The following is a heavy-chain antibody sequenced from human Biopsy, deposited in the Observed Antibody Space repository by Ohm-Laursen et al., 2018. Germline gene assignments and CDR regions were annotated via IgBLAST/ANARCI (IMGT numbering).Heavy chain of an antibody. CDR3: TNHDWGGITWLMNF. Sequence: GSLRLSCTASGFTFSSHAMAWVRQAPGKGLEWVSGIWDSGDSAYCADSVKGRFTISRDNSRNTLYLQMNNLRAEDTAVYFCTNHDWGGITWLMNFWGQGTLVTVSS. D-gene: IGHD3-16*01. J-gene: IGHJ4*02. V-gene: IGHV3-23*01. CDR1: GFTFSSHA. CDR2: IWDSGDSA.